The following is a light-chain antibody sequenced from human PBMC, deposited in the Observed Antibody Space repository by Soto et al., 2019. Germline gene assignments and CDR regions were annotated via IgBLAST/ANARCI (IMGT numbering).Light chain of an antibody. CDR1: QSISNS. CDR2: DAS. Sequence: DIQFTQSPSSLSASAGDRVTITCRASQSISNSLAWYQLEPGKAPKLLIFDASTLERGVPSRFSGSGSGTEFTLTISTLQPDDFATYYCQQYTSYSRTFGQGTKV. V-gene: IGKV1-5*01. CDR3: QQYTSYSRT. J-gene: IGKJ1*01.